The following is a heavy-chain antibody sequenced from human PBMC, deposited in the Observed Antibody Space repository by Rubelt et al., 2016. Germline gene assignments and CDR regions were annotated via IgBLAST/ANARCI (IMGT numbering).Heavy chain of an antibody. D-gene: IGHD6-19*01. CDR3: ATGQYSSGCDY. J-gene: IGHJ4*02. Sequence: QVQLVQSGAEVKKPGASVKVSCKASGGTFSSYAISWVRQAPGQGLEWMGGIIPIFGTAHYAQRFQGRVTMTEDTSTDTAYMELSSLRSEDTAVYYCATGQYSSGCDYWGQGTLVTVSS. CDR2: IIPIFGTA. V-gene: IGHV1-69*13. CDR1: GGTFSSYA.